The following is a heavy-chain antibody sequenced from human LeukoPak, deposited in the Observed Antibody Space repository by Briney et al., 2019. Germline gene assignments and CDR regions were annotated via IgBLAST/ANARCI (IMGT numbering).Heavy chain of an antibody. CDR2: IRSSSSPI. Sequence: GGSLRLSYVASGFTFSSYNMNWVRQAPGKGLEWVSYIRSSSSPIYYADSVRGRFTISRDNAKNSLYLQMNSLRAEDTAVYYCTRDPEALDYWGQGTLVIVSS. CDR3: TRDPEALDY. V-gene: IGHV3-48*01. J-gene: IGHJ4*02. CDR1: GFTFSSYN.